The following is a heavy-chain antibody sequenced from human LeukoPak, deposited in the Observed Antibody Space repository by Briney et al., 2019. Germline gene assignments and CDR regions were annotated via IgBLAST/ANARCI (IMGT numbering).Heavy chain of an antibody. V-gene: IGHV3-23*01. CDR2: INIFNGDT. CDR3: VKTREGSWFLDH. D-gene: IGHD6-13*01. J-gene: IGHJ4*02. CDR1: GFTFDKCG. Sequence: PGGSLRLSCAASGFTFDKCGMTWVRQAPGKGLEWLSGINIFNGDTYYADSVKGRFTISRDSSKNTLYLQMNSLRVEDTAVYYCVKTREGSWFLDHRGQGILVTVSS.